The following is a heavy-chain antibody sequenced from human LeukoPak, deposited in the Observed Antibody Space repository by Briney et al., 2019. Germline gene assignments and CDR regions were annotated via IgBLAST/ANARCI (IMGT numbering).Heavy chain of an antibody. CDR1: GFTFDDYA. CDR3: AKVGSEYYYDSSGPYGMDV. V-gene: IGHV3-9*01. J-gene: IGHJ6*02. CDR2: ISWNSGSI. Sequence: GGSLRLSCAASGFTFDDYAMHWVGQAPGKGLEWVSGISWNSGSIGYADSVKGRFTISRDNAKNSLYLQMNSLRAEDTALYYCAKVGSEYYYDSSGPYGMDVWGQGTTVTVSS. D-gene: IGHD3-22*01.